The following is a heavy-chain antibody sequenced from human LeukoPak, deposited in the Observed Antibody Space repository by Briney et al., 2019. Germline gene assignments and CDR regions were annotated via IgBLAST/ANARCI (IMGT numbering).Heavy chain of an antibody. J-gene: IGHJ4*02. V-gene: IGHV4-38-2*02. CDR3: ARALRRTEFDY. CDR2: IYHSGST. CDR1: GYSISSGYY. D-gene: IGHD3/OR15-3a*01. Sequence: SETLSLTCTVSGYSISSGYYWGWIRQPPGKGLEWIGSIYHSGSTYYNPSLKSRVTISVDTSKNQFSLKLSSVTAADTAVYYCARALRRTEFDYWGQGTLVTVSS.